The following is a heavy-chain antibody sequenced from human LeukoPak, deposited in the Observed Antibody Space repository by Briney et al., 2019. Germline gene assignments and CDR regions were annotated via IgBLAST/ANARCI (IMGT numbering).Heavy chain of an antibody. D-gene: IGHD4-17*01. V-gene: IGHV3-23*01. J-gene: IGHJ4*02. CDR2: IGGSGGST. Sequence: GGSLRLSCAASGFTFGSYAMIWVRQAPGKGLEWVSAIGGSGGSTYYADSVKGRFTISRDNSKNTLYLQMNSLRAEDTAVYYCAKLTTVTTTLKYYFDYWGQGTLVTVSS. CDR3: AKLTTVTTTLKYYFDY. CDR1: GFTFGSYA.